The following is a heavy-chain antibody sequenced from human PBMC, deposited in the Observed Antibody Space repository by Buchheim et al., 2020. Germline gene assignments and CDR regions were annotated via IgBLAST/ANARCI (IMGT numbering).Heavy chain of an antibody. V-gene: IGHV4-34*01. CDR2: INHSGST. J-gene: IGHJ4*02. CDR3: ASRHDYGDYDYYFDY. D-gene: IGHD4-17*01. CDR1: GGSFSGYY. Sequence: QVQLQQWGAGLLKPSETLSLTCAVYGGSFSGYYWSWIRQPPGKGLEWIGEINHSGSTNYNPSLKSRVTISVDTSKNQFSLKLSSVTAADTAVYYCASRHDYGDYDYYFDYWGQGTL.